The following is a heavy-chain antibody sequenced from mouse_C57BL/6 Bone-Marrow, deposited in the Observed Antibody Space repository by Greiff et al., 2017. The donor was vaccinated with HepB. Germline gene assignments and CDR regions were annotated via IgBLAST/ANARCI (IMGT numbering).Heavy chain of an antibody. J-gene: IGHJ1*03. Sequence: EVQLVESGGGLVQPKGSLKLSCAASGFTFNTYAMHWVRQAPGKGLEWVARIRSKSSNYATYYADSVKDRFTISRDDSQSMLYLQMNNLKTEDTAMYYCVRASYGSSSYWYFDVWGTGTTVTVSS. D-gene: IGHD1-1*01. CDR3: VRASYGSSSYWYFDV. V-gene: IGHV10-3*01. CDR1: GFTFNTYA. CDR2: IRSKSSNYAT.